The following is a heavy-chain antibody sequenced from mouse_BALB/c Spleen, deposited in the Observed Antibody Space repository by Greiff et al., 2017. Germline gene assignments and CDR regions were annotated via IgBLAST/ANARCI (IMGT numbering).Heavy chain of an antibody. Sequence: QVQLQQSGPELVKPGALVKISCKASGYTFTSYEINWVKQRPGQGLEWIGWIYPGDGWTKYNEKLKGKATLTADKSSSTADMQLSSLTSEYSAVYFCAKSGDCDALDYWGQGTSVTVSS. J-gene: IGHJ4*01. CDR3: AKSGDCDALDY. CDR2: IYPGDGWT. V-gene: IGHV1S56*01. CDR1: GYTFTSYE. D-gene: IGHD2-4*01.